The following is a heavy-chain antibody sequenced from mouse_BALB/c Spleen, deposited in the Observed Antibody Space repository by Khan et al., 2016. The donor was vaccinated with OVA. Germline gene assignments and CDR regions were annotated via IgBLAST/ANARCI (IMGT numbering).Heavy chain of an antibody. D-gene: IGHD2-10*02. CDR1: GYTFSSYY. CDR2: INPTNGGT. Sequence: QVQLQQSGAELVKPGASVKLSCKASGYTFSSYYMYWVKQRPGQGLEWIGGINPTNGGTTFNEKFKTKATLTVDKSSSTAYMQLSSLTSEDSAFYYCTRSGYANPFAYWGQGTLVTVSA. CDR3: TRSGYANPFAY. J-gene: IGHJ3*01. V-gene: IGHV1S81*02.